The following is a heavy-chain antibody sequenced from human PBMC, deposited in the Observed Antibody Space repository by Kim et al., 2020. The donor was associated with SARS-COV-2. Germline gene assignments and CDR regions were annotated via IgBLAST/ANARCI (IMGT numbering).Heavy chain of an antibody. Sequence: ASVKVSCKASGYTFTSYAMHWVRQAPGQRLEWMGWINAGNGNTKYSQKFQGRVTITRDTSASTAYMELSSLRSEDTAVYYCAREGPRHPRYSSSWTGGAEYFQHWGQGTLVTVSS. D-gene: IGHD6-13*01. CDR1: GYTFTSYA. J-gene: IGHJ1*01. V-gene: IGHV1-3*01. CDR2: INAGNGNT. CDR3: AREGPRHPRYSSSWTGGAEYFQH.